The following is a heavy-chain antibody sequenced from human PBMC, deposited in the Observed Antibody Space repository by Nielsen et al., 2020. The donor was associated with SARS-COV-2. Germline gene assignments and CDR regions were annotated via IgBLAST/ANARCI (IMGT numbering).Heavy chain of an antibody. CDR3: ARWGNTAMVDYYYYGMDV. CDR1: GYTFTSYD. J-gene: IGHJ6*02. CDR2: MNPNSGNT. V-gene: IGHV1-8*01. Sequence: ASVKVSCKASGYTFTSYDINWVRQATRQGLEWMGWMNPNSGNTGYAQKFQGRVTMTRNTSISTAYMELSSLRSEDTAVYYCARWGNTAMVDYYYYGMDVWGQGTTVTVSS. D-gene: IGHD5-18*01.